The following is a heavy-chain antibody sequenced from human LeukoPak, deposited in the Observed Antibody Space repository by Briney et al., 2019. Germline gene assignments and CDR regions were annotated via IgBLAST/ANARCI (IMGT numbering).Heavy chain of an antibody. Sequence: GGSLRLSCAASGFTFSSYSMNWVRQAPGKGLEWVSHITASGTAMFYADSVKGRFTISRDNAKNSLYLQMNSLRAEDTAVYYCARCNDYGDYSSAFDIWGQGTMVTVSS. D-gene: IGHD4-17*01. CDR3: ARCNDYGDYSSAFDI. J-gene: IGHJ3*02. CDR1: GFTFSSYS. CDR2: ITASGTAM. V-gene: IGHV3-48*01.